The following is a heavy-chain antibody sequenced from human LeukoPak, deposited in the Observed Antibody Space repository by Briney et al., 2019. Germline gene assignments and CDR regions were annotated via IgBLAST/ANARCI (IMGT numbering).Heavy chain of an antibody. Sequence: SVKVSCKASGGTFSSYAISWVRQAPGQGLEWMGGIIPIFGTANYAQKIQGRVTITADEYTSTAYMELSSLRSEDTAVYYCARDQVPHSSSSFDYWGQGTLVTVSS. CDR3: ARDQVPHSSSSFDY. V-gene: IGHV1-69*01. CDR1: GGTFSSYA. D-gene: IGHD6-13*01. J-gene: IGHJ4*02. CDR2: IIPIFGTA.